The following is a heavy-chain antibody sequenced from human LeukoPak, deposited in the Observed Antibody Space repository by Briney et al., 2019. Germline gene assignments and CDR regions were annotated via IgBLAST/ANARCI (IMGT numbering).Heavy chain of an antibody. V-gene: IGHV3-23*01. Sequence: GGSLRLSCAASGFTFSSYAMSWVRQAPGKGLEWVSAISGSGGSTYYADSVKGRFTISRDNSKNTLYLQMNSLRAEDTAVYYCARVRGYCSGGSCYSLRHFDYWGQGTLVTVSS. CDR2: ISGSGGST. J-gene: IGHJ4*02. D-gene: IGHD2-15*01. CDR3: ARVRGYCSGGSCYSLRHFDY. CDR1: GFTFSSYA.